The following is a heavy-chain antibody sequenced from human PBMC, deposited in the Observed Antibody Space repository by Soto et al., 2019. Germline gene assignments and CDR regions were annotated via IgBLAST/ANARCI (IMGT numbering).Heavy chain of an antibody. J-gene: IGHJ6*02. D-gene: IGHD3-3*01. Sequence: LSLTCAVYGGSFSGYYWSWIRQPPGKGLEWIGEINHSGSTNYNPSLKSRVTISVDTSKNQFSLKLSSVTAADTAVYYCARGTPILRFLEWPRYYYYGMDVWGQGTTVTVSS. V-gene: IGHV4-34*01. CDR3: ARGTPILRFLEWPRYYYYGMDV. CDR1: GGSFSGYY. CDR2: INHSGST.